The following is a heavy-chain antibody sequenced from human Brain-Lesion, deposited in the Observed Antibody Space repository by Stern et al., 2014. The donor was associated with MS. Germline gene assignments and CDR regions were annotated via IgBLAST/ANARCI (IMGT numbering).Heavy chain of an antibody. Sequence: EVQLVESGGGLVQPGGSLTLSCAASGFTFRNYWMSWVRQAPGKGLEWVANIKQDGSEKYYVDSVKGRFTISRDNAKNSLYLHMNSLRAEDTAVYYCATEKTIPPYFDWLFDYWGQGTLVTVSS. V-gene: IGHV3-7*01. J-gene: IGHJ4*02. CDR2: IKQDGSEK. D-gene: IGHD3-9*01. CDR3: ATEKTIPPYFDWLFDY. CDR1: GFTFRNYW.